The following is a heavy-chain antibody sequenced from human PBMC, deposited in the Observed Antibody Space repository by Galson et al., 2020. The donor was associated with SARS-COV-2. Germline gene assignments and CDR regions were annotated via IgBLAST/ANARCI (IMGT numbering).Heavy chain of an antibody. V-gene: IGHV5-51*01. CDR3: ASPNPVLAVPGPHEYFQH. Sequence: HGESLKISCKGSGYSFTSYWIGWVRQMPGKGLEWMGIIYPGDSDTRYSPSFQGQVTISADKSISTAYLQWSSLKALDTAMYYCASPNPVLAVPGPHEYFQHWGQGTLVTVSS. CDR1: GYSFTSYW. D-gene: IGHD6-19*01. J-gene: IGHJ1*01. CDR2: IYPGDSDT.